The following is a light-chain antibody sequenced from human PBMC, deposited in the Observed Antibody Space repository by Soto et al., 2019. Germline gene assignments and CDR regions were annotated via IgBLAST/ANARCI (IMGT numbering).Light chain of an antibody. J-gene: IGKJ2*01. CDR3: QQYSTWPPRYT. CDR1: QRVSSY. Sequence: EIVMTQSPATLSVSTGGRATLSCRASQRVSSYLAWYQQRPGQPPRLLLYRASTRATGIPARFSGSGSGTEFSLTISSLQSEDFAVYYCQQYSTWPPRYTFGQGTKLEI. CDR2: RAS. V-gene: IGKV3-15*01.